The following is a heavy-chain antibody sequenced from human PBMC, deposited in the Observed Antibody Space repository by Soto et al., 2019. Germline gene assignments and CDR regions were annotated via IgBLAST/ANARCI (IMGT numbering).Heavy chain of an antibody. CDR3: ARDRAVRGVIMRDAFDI. D-gene: IGHD3-10*01. CDR2: ISSSSSYI. J-gene: IGHJ3*02. CDR1: GFTFSSYS. Sequence: GGSLRLSCAASGFTFSSYSMNWVRQAPGKGLEWVSSISSSSSYIYYADSVKGRFTISRDNAKNPLYLQMNSLRAEDTAVYYCARDRAVRGVIMRDAFDIWGQGTMVTVSS. V-gene: IGHV3-21*01.